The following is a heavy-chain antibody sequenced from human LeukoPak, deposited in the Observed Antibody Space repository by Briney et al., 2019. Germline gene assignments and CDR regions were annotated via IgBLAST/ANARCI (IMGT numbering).Heavy chain of an antibody. CDR3: ARKTSYDILTGYYISYYYYYMDV. CDR1: GFTFSSYG. Sequence: PGGSLRLSCAASGFTFSSYGMHWVRQAPGKGLDWVAFIRYEGSNEFHADSVKGRFTISRDNAKNSLYLQMNSLRAEDTAVYYCARKTSYDILTGYYISYYYYYMDVWGKGTTVTVSS. CDR2: IRYEGSNE. D-gene: IGHD3-9*01. J-gene: IGHJ6*03. V-gene: IGHV3-30*02.